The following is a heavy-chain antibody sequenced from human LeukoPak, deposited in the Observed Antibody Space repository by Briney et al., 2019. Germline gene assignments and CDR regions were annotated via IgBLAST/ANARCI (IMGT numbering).Heavy chain of an antibody. J-gene: IGHJ6*02. V-gene: IGHV3-23*01. CDR3: ARDREYYVAMDV. Sequence: VGSLRLSCEASLFTFIAYAMTSVRQAPGKGLEWVSSIGSDNKPHYSECVKGRFAISIDNSKSMLFLQLNSLRDEDTALYSCARDREYYVAMDVWGQGTTVTVSS. CDR2: IGSDNKP. D-gene: IGHD3-10*02. CDR1: LFTFIAYA.